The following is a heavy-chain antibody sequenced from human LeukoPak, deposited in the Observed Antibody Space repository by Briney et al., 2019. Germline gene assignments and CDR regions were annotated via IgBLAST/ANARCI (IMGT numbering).Heavy chain of an antibody. Sequence: AGGSLRLSCAASGFTFSNYWMTWVRQAPGKGLKWVATINQDGSEKYYVDSLKGRFTISRDNAKKSLDLQMNSLRAEDTAVYYCAKEGRSYEYYFDYWGQGTLVTVSS. D-gene: IGHD5-18*01. CDR3: AKEGRSYEYYFDY. CDR2: INQDGSEK. CDR1: GFTFSNYW. V-gene: IGHV3-7*05. J-gene: IGHJ4*02.